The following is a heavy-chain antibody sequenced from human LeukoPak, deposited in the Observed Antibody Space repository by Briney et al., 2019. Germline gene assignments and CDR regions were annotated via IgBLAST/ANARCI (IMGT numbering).Heavy chain of an antibody. V-gene: IGHV4-59*01. CDR2: IYYSGST. CDR3: ARMELLWFGELPKANWFDP. J-gene: IGHJ5*02. Sequence: SETLSLTCTVSGGSISSYYWSWIRQPPGKGLEWIGYIYYSGSTNYNPSLKSRVTISVDTSKNQFSLKLSSVTAADTAVYYCARMELLWFGELPKANWFDPWGQGTLVTVSS. D-gene: IGHD3-10*01. CDR1: GGSISSYY.